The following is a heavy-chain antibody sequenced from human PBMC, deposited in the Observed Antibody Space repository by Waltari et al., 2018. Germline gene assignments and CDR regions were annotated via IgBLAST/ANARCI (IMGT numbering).Heavy chain of an antibody. CDR2: IIPIFGTA. Sequence: QVQLVQSGAEVKKPGSSVKVSCMASGGTFSSYAISCVRQAPGQGIEWMGGIIPIFGTANYAQKFQGRVTMTADESTSTAYMELSSLRSEDTAVYYCAVGDWGYSEYFQHWGQGTLVTVSS. D-gene: IGHD3-22*01. CDR1: GGTFSSYA. V-gene: IGHV1-69*01. CDR3: AVGDWGYSEYFQH. J-gene: IGHJ1*01.